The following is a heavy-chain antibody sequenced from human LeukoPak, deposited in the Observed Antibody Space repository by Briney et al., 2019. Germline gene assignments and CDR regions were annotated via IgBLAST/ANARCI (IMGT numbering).Heavy chain of an antibody. V-gene: IGHV3-23*01. J-gene: IGHJ4*02. D-gene: IGHD2-15*01. CDR2: ISGSGGST. CDR1: GFTFSSYA. Sequence: GGSLRLSCAASGFTFSSYAMSWVRQAPGKGLEWVSAISGSGGSTYYADSVKGRFTISRDNSKNTLYLQMNSLRAEDTAVYYCAKGSVCSGGSCYSGTFDYWGQGTLVTVSS. CDR3: AKGSVCSGGSCYSGTFDY.